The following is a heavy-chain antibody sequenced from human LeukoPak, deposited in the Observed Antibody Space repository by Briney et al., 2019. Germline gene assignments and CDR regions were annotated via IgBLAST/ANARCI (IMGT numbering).Heavy chain of an antibody. Sequence: GGSLRLSCAASGFTFSGSAMHWVRQASGKGLEWVGRIRSKANSYATAYAASVKGRFTISRDNSKNTLYLQMNSLRAEDTAVYYCAKAGGSSGWYYFDYWGQGTLVTVSS. CDR2: IRSKANSYAT. D-gene: IGHD6-19*01. V-gene: IGHV3-73*01. CDR3: AKAGGSSGWYYFDY. J-gene: IGHJ4*02. CDR1: GFTFSGSA.